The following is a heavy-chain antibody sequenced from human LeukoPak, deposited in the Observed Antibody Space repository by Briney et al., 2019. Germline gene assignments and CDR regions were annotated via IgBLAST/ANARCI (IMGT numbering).Heavy chain of an antibody. CDR2: INPSGGST. V-gene: IGHV1-46*01. CDR3: AREGSWRYFDWLPSAPPTDNWFDP. CDR1: GYTFTSYY. D-gene: IGHD3-9*01. J-gene: IGHJ5*02. Sequence: ASVKVSCKASGYTFTSYYMHWVRQAPGQGLEWMGIINPSGGSTSYAQKFQGRVTMTRDTSTSTVYKELSSLRSEDTAVYYCAREGSWRYFDWLPSAPPTDNWFDPWGQGTLVTVSS.